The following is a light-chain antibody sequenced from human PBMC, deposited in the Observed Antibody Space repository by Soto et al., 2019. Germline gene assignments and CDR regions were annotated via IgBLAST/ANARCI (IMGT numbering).Light chain of an antibody. J-gene: IGLJ2*01. CDR1: SGSIASNY. Sequence: NFMLTQPHSVSESPGKTVTISCTRSSGSIASNYVQWYQQRPGSAPTTLIYEDDQTPSGVPDRFSGSIDRSSNSASLTISGLKTEDEADYYCQSYDSSNPVVFGGGTKVTVL. V-gene: IGLV6-57*04. CDR3: QSYDSSNPVV. CDR2: EDD.